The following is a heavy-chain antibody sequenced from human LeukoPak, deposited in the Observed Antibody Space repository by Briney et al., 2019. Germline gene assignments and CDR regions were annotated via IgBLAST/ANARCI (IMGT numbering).Heavy chain of an antibody. CDR3: VTFPIAVAGTLDY. V-gene: IGHV1-24*01. Sequence: ASVKVSCKVSGYTLTELSIHWVRQAPGKGLEWMGGFDPEDGETIYAQRFQGRVTMTEDTSTDTAYMELSSLRSEDTAVYYCVTFPIAVAGTLDYWGLGTLVTVSS. CDR2: FDPEDGET. D-gene: IGHD6-19*01. CDR1: GYTLTELS. J-gene: IGHJ4*02.